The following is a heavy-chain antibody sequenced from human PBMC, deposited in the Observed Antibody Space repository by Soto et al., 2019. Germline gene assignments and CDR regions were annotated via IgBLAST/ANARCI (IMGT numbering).Heavy chain of an antibody. Sequence: QVQLVQSGAEVKKPGSSVKVSCKASGGTSSSYAISWVRQAPGQGLEWMGGINPISDTTNYAQKFQGRVTITADESTSTAYMELSSLRSEDTAVYYCARSQGSSTSLEIYYYYYYGMDVWGQGTTVTVSS. CDR2: INPISDTT. CDR3: ARSQGSSTSLEIYYYYYYGMDV. D-gene: IGHD2-2*01. V-gene: IGHV1-69*12. CDR1: GGTSSSYA. J-gene: IGHJ6*02.